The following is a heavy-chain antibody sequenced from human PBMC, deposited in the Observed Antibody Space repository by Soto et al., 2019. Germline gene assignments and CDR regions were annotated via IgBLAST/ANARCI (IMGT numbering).Heavy chain of an antibody. CDR2: IYYSGST. CDR1: GGSISSSSYY. CDR3: ARIRSVLRYFDWLSFFDY. J-gene: IGHJ4*02. V-gene: IGHV4-39*01. Sequence: PSETLSLTCTVSGGSISSSSYYWGWIRQPPGKGLEWIGSIYYSGSTYYNPSLKSRVTISVDTSKNQFSLKLSSVTAADTAVYYCARIRSVLRYFDWLSFFDYWGQGTLVTVSS. D-gene: IGHD3-9*01.